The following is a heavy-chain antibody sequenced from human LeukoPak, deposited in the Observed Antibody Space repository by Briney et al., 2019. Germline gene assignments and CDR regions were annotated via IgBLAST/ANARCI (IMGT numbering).Heavy chain of an antibody. V-gene: IGHV3-48*02. D-gene: IGHD7-27*01. CDR2: ISSSSTI. Sequence: GGSLRLSCAASGFTFSSYSMNWVRQAPGKGLEWVSYISSSSTIYYADSVKGRFTISRDNAKNSLYLQMNSLRDEDTAVYYCARAELGTFDYWGQGTLVTVSS. CDR1: GFTFSSYS. CDR3: ARAELGTFDY. J-gene: IGHJ4*02.